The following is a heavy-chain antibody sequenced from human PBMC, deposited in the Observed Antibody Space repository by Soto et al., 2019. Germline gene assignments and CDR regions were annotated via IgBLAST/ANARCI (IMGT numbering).Heavy chain of an antibody. Sequence: GMSMRLSCETSGFAFSAYSMHWVRQAPGKGLDWVATIQHNAEHIFYADSVRGRFTISRDNDRNLLYLRMNGLTPEDTALYYCVRVCCEYAYGNGHAGWGHGTPATSSS. J-gene: IGHJ4*01. CDR1: GFAFSAYS. V-gene: IGHV3-30*04. D-gene: IGHD3-16*01. CDR3: VRVCCEYAYGNGHAG. CDR2: IQHNAEHI.